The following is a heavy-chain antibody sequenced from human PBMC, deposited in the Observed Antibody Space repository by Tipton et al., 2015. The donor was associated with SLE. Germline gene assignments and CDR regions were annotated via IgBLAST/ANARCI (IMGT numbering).Heavy chain of an antibody. D-gene: IGHD2-2*03. CDR1: SDSFGTVGYY. CDR3: VRRKIGFYVFES. Sequence: LRLSCTVSSDSFGTVGYYWSWIRQHPAKGLEWIGHIYYSGSTYYNPSLGGRVSISQDTSKSQFSLKLSSVTAADTAVYYCVRRKIGFYVFESWGQGTMVTVSA. J-gene: IGHJ3*02. V-gene: IGHV4-31*02. CDR2: IYYSGST.